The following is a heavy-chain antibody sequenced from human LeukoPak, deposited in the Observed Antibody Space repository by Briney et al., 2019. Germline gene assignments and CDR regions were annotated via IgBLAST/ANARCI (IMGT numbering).Heavy chain of an antibody. Sequence: PGGSLRLSCAASGFTFSSYSMNWVRQAPGKGLEWVSSISSSSSYIYYADSVKGRFTISRDNAKNSLYLQMNSLRAEDTAVYYCARAGWFGELLLTYYFEYWGQGTLVTVSS. V-gene: IGHV3-21*01. CDR1: GFTFSSYS. CDR3: ARAGWFGELLLTYYFEY. CDR2: ISSSSSYI. D-gene: IGHD3-10*01. J-gene: IGHJ4*02.